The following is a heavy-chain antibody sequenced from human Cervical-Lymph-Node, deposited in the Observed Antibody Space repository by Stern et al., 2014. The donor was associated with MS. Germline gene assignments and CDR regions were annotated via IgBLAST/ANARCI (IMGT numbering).Heavy chain of an antibody. CDR3: ATVGP. CDR1: GFTFSNAW. V-gene: IGHV3-15*01. Sequence: EVQLVESGGGLVKPGGSLRISCAASGFTFSNAWMTCVRQAPGKGLEWVGRIKSQTDGGTTDYAAPVKGRFIISRDDSKNTLYLQMNSLKTEDTAVYYCATVGPWGQGTLVIVSS. J-gene: IGHJ5*02. CDR2: IKSQTDGGTT.